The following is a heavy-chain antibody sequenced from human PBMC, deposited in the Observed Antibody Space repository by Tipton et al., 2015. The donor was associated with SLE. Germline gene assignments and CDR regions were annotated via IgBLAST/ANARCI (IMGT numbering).Heavy chain of an antibody. Sequence: SLRLSCAASGFPLSNYYMAWIRQAPGKGPEWLSDINNSHEANYADSVRGRFTISRDNVKNSLYLQMNSLRAEDTAVYYCARGSTGGYDPVDYWGQGTLVTVSS. CDR2: INNSHEA. CDR3: ARGSTGGYDPVDY. V-gene: IGHV3-11*06. J-gene: IGHJ4*02. D-gene: IGHD5-12*01. CDR1: GFPLSNYY.